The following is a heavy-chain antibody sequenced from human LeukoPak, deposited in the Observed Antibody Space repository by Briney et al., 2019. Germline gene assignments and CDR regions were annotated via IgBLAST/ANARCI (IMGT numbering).Heavy chain of an antibody. D-gene: IGHD1-26*01. J-gene: IGHJ4*02. CDR1: GYSFTNYW. CDR2: IYPVNSDT. CDR3: VRWSGSYGGFYFDY. V-gene: IGHV5-51*01. Sequence: GESLKISCKGSGYSFTNYWIGWVRQMPGKGLEGMAFIYPVNSDTRYSPSFRGQVTISADKSVISAYLQWGSLKASDTAMYYCVRWSGSYGGFYFDYWGQGNMVTVSS.